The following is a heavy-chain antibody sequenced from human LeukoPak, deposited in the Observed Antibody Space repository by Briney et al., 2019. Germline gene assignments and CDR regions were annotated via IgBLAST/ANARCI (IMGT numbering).Heavy chain of an antibody. D-gene: IGHD7-27*01. CDR2: INQDGSEK. J-gene: IGHJ4*02. CDR3: ARGSNWAFDY. CDR1: GFTFSTYW. V-gene: IGHV3-7*05. Sequence: GGSLRLSCAASGFTFSTYWMSWVRQAPGKGLEWVANINQDGSEKYYVDSVKGRLTISRDDAKNSLHLQMNSLRAEDTAIYYCARGSNWAFDYWGQGTLVTVSS.